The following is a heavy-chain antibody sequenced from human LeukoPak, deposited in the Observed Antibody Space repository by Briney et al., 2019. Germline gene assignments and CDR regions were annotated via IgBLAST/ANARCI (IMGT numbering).Heavy chain of an antibody. CDR3: AKDYEPLVGVHRGGDWFDH. CDR1: GFTFSTYA. J-gene: IGHJ5*02. D-gene: IGHD1-26*01. CDR2: ISGTGGST. V-gene: IGHV3-23*01. Sequence: GGSLTLSCAASGFTFSTYAMTWVRQAPGKGLEWVSLISGTGGSTYYADSVKGRFTISRDNSKNTVYLQMNSLRAEDTAVYYCAKDYEPLVGVHRGGDWFDHWGQGTLVTVSS.